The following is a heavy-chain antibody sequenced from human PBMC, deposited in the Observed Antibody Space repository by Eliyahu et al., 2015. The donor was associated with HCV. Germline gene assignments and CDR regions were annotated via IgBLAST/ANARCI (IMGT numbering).Heavy chain of an antibody. V-gene: IGHV4-39*07. Sequence: QQQLQESGPGLVKPSETLSLTCNVSGGSISPTXYYWAWIRQPPGKGLEWIGGIYSGGRTYYNPSLKSRVTMSVDTSKNQFSLKVNSVTAADTAVYYCARALYGGNSLDSWGQGTLVTVSS. J-gene: IGHJ4*02. D-gene: IGHD4-23*01. CDR2: IYSGGRT. CDR1: GGSISPTXYY. CDR3: ARALYGGNSLDS.